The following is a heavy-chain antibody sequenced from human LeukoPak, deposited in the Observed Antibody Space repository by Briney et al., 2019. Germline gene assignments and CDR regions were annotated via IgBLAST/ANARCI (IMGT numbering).Heavy chain of an antibody. D-gene: IGHD2-21*01. CDR1: GGSFSSYY. Sequence: SGTLSLTCAVYGGSFSSYYWSWIRQPPGKGLEWIGEINHSGSTNYNPSLKSRVTISVDTSKNQLSLKLSSVTAADSAVYYCARGGGLGIAPHYWGQGTLVTVSS. V-gene: IGHV4-34*01. CDR2: INHSGST. CDR3: ARGGGLGIAPHY. J-gene: IGHJ4*02.